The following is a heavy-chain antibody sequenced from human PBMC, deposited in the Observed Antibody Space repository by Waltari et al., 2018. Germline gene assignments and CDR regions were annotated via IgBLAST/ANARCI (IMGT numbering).Heavy chain of an antibody. CDR3: AIQDKSLGAFDI. CDR1: GGSISSSSYY. J-gene: IGHJ3*02. CDR2: SYYSGST. V-gene: IGHV4-39*01. Sequence: QLQLQESGPGLVKPSETLSLTCTVSGGSISSSSYYWGWIRQPPGKGLEWIGSSYYSGSTSYIPSLKSRVTISVDTSKNQFSLKLSSVTAADTAVYYCAIQDKSLGAFDIWGQGTMVTVSS.